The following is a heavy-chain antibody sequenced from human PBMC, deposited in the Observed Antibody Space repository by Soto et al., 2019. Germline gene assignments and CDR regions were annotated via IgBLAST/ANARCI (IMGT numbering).Heavy chain of an antibody. Sequence: LRLSCAVSGFTFSSYAMSWVRQAPGKGLQWVSTISGNGVSTYYVDSVKGRFTISRDNSKKTLYLQMNSLRAEDTAVYYCAKGTGTFDYWGQGTLVTVSS. V-gene: IGHV3-23*01. CDR3: AKGTGTFDY. CDR1: GFTFSSYA. J-gene: IGHJ4*02. D-gene: IGHD3-9*01. CDR2: ISGNGVST.